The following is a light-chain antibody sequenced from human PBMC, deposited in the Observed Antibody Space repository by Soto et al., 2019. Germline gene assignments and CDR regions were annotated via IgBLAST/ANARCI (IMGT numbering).Light chain of an antibody. Sequence: EVVLTQSPGTLSLSPGERATLSCRASQSVSSSDLAWYQQKPGQAPRLLIYGASSRATGIPDRFSGSGSGTDFTLTISRLEPEDFAVYYCQQYGSSPLTFGQGTKVDIK. CDR2: GAS. J-gene: IGKJ1*01. CDR1: QSVSSSD. V-gene: IGKV3-20*01. CDR3: QQYGSSPLT.